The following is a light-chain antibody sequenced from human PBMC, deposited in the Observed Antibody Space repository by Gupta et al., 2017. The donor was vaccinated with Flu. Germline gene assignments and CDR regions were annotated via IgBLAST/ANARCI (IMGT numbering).Light chain of an antibody. V-gene: IGKV1-39*01. J-gene: IGKJ4*01. CDR2: NSS. CDR3: QQSDSFPLA. Sequence: PPCLSASVGDRVTITCRASQSISSFLNWYQQKPGKAPKLLINNSSSGKGGVPSRFSGSGSGTEFTLTISSLQPDDFATYYCQQSDSFPLAFGGGTKVEIK. CDR1: QSISSF.